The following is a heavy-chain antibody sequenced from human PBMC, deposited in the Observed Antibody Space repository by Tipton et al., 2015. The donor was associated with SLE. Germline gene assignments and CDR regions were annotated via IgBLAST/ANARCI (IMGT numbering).Heavy chain of an antibody. CDR2: IHYSGKT. V-gene: IGHV4-39*01. J-gene: IGHJ3*02. Sequence: TLSLTCIVSGGSISRSNYYWGWIRQPPGKGLEWIGSIHYSGKTYYNSSLKSRVTISVDKSKNQFSLKLSSMTAADTAVYYCASPEAFDIWGQGTMVTVSS. CDR3: ASPEAFDI. CDR1: GGSISRSNYY.